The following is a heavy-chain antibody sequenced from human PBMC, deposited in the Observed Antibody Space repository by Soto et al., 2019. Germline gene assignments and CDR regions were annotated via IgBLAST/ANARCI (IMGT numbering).Heavy chain of an antibody. V-gene: IGHV4-39*01. CDR3: AKVVVAATRHTDFDS. Sequence: PSETLSLTCTVSGGSINSNNYYWAWIRQPPGKGLAWIASIYYDGSTYCNPSLKSRVTISIDTSKNQFSLRLRSVTAADTAIYYCAKVVVAATRHTDFDSWGQGTLVTVSS. D-gene: IGHD2-15*01. J-gene: IGHJ4*02. CDR2: IYYDGST. CDR1: GGSINSNNYY.